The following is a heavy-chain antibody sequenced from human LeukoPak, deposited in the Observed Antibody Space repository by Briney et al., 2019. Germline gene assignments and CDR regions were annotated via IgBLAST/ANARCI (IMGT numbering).Heavy chain of an antibody. V-gene: IGHV3-74*01. CDR3: ARDGSLPDY. J-gene: IGHJ4*02. Sequence: GGSLRLSCAASVFTFSSYWMHWVRQAPGKGLVGVSRIYSDGTSTSYTDSDKCRFTISRDNAKNTLYLQMNSLRAEDTAVYYCARDGSLPDYWGQGTLVTVSS. CDR1: VFTFSSYW. CDR2: IYSDGTST.